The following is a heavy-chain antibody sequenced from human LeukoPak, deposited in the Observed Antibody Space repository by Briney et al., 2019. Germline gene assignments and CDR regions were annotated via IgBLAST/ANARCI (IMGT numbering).Heavy chain of an antibody. CDR1: GGSLSGYY. J-gene: IGHJ6*04. CDR3: ARGRITMVRGVRKLYGMDV. D-gene: IGHD3-10*01. CDR2: INHSGST. V-gene: IGHV4-34*01. Sequence: SETLSLTCAVYGGSLSGYYWSWIRQPPGKGLEWIGEINHSGSTNYNPSLKSRVTISVDTSKNQFSLKLSSVTAADTAVYYCARGRITMVRGVRKLYGMDVWDKGTTVTVSS.